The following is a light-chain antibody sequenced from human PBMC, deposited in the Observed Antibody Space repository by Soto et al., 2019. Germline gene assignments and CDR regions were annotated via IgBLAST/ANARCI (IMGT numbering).Light chain of an antibody. CDR2: GAS. CDR3: QQYDNWPRT. CDR1: QSVSGSY. J-gene: IGKJ1*01. Sequence: IVLTQSPGTLSLSPGERATLSCRASQSVSGSYLAWHQQKPGQAPRLLIYGASTRATGIPARFSGSGSGTRFTLTIASLQSEDFAVYYCQQYDNWPRTFGQGTKVDIK. V-gene: IGKV3-15*01.